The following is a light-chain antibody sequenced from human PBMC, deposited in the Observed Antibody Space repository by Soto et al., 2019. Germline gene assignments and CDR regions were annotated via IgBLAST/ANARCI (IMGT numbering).Light chain of an antibody. J-gene: IGLJ1*01. CDR1: NIGIYS. V-gene: IGLV3-21*02. CDR3: QVWDNNGGHNYV. CDR2: DGS. Sequence: SYDRTQSPSVSVAPGQTARITCGGNNIGIYSVHWYQQRPGQAPVLVVYDGSDRPSGIPERFSGSNSGNTATLTIGRVEAADEADYYCQVWDNNGGHNYVFGPGTKVTVL.